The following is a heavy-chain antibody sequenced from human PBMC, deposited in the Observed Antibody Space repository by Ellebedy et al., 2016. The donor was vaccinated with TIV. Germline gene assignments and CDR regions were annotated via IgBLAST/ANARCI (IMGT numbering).Heavy chain of an antibody. CDR2: ISSNSGNK. CDR1: GSTFSKYA. V-gene: IGHV3-21*01. CDR3: ARDLHFAFDY. Sequence: GESLKISCAASGSTFSKYAMSWVRQAPGKGLEWVSSISSNSGNKYCADSVEGRFTISRDNARNSLYLQMNSLRAEDTAVYYCARDLHFAFDYWGRGTLVTVSS. J-gene: IGHJ4*02.